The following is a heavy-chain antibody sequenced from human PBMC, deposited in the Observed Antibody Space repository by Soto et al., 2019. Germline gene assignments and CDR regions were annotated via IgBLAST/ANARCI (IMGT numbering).Heavy chain of an antibody. Sequence: PSETLSLTCTVSGGSIITNTYYWVWVRQPPGKGLEWIGTVFYTGGTYYNTSLKSRVTISVDTSKNQFSLKLSSVTAADTAVYYCATIIAVAGSNWFDPWGQGTLVTVSS. J-gene: IGHJ5*02. CDR3: ATIIAVAGSNWFDP. CDR2: VFYTGGT. CDR1: GGSIITNTYY. V-gene: IGHV4-39*01. D-gene: IGHD6-19*01.